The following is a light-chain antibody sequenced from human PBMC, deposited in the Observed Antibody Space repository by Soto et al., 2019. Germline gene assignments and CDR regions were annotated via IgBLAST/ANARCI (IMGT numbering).Light chain of an antibody. CDR3: SSYTTGSTLPWV. CDR2: GVN. CDR1: SNDIGTYEY. V-gene: IGLV2-14*01. J-gene: IGLJ1*01. Sequence: QSVLAQPASVSGSPGQSITISCTGSSNDIGTYEYVSWHQHHPGRAPKLIIFGVNDRPSGISDRFSGSKSGNTASLTIFGLQLEDEAVYYCSSYTTGSTLPWVFXTGTKVTV.